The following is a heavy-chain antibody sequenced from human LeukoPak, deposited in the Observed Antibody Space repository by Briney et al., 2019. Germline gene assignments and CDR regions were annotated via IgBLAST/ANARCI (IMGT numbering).Heavy chain of an antibody. Sequence: SXXXSLTCAVSGGSISSGGYSWSWIRQPPGKGLEWIGYIYHSGSTYYNPSLKSRVTISVDRSKNQFSLKLSSVTAADTAVYYCARGHYYDSSGYDEFDYWGQGTLVTVSS. CDR2: IYHSGST. CDR3: ARGHYYDSSGYDEFDY. D-gene: IGHD3-22*01. J-gene: IGHJ4*02. V-gene: IGHV4-30-2*01. CDR1: GGSISSGGYS.